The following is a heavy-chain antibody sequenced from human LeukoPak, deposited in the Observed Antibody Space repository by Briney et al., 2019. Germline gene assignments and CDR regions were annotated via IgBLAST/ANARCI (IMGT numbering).Heavy chain of an antibody. CDR2: ISYDGNNK. D-gene: IGHD6-19*01. J-gene: IGHJ4*02. Sequence: GRSLRLSCAASGFTFSSYAMHWVRQAPGKGLEWVSVISYDGNNKYYADSVKGRFTISRDNSKNTLYLQMNSLRAEDTAVYYCARDQRGGIAVAGFDYWGQGTLVTVSS. CDR3: ARDQRGGIAVAGFDY. CDR1: GFTFSSYA. V-gene: IGHV3-30-3*01.